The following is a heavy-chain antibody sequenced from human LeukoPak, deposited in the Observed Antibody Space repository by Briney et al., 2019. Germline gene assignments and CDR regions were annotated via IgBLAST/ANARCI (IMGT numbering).Heavy chain of an antibody. CDR3: AREKALRFLEWPDYGMDV. D-gene: IGHD3-3*01. J-gene: IGHJ6*02. CDR1: GFTFSSYW. Sequence: GGSLRLSCAASGFTFSSYWMSWVRQAPGKGLEWVANIKQDGSEKYYVDSVKGRFTISRDNAKNSLYLQMNSLRAEDTAVYYCAREKALRFLEWPDYGMDVWGQGITVTVSS. V-gene: IGHV3-7*01. CDR2: IKQDGSEK.